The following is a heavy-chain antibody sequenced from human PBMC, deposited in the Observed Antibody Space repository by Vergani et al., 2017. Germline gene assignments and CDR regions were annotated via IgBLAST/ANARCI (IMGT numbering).Heavy chain of an antibody. D-gene: IGHD6-13*01. Sequence: QVQLQESGPGLVKPSETLSLTCTVSGGSISSYYWSWIRQPPGKGLEWIGYIYTSGSTNYNPSLKSRVTISVDTSKNQFSLKLSSVTAADTAVYYCASDREWHSSSWYRRELDYYYMDVWGKGTTVTVSS. CDR1: GGSISSYY. CDR3: ASDREWHSSSWYRRELDYYYMDV. CDR2: IYTSGST. J-gene: IGHJ6*03. V-gene: IGHV4-4*09.